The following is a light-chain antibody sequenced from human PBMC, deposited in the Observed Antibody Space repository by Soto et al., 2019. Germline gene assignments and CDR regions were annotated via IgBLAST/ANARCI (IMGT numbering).Light chain of an antibody. V-gene: IGKV3-15*01. CDR2: DTY. Sequence: EIVMTQSPDTLSVSPGERATLSCRASQSVSGNFAWYQQRPGQAPRRLIYDTYNRPTGLQARFSASGSGTEFTLTISSLQSEDFAVYYCQQYKNWPPITFGQGTRLEIK. CDR3: QQYKNWPPIT. J-gene: IGKJ5*01. CDR1: QSVSGN.